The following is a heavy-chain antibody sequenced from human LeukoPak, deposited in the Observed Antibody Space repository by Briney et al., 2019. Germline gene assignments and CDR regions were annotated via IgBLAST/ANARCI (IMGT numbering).Heavy chain of an antibody. CDR2: IYWDDDK. V-gene: IGHV2-5*02. CDR1: GFSLSTSGVG. D-gene: IGHD3-10*01. Sequence: ESGPTLVKPTQTLTLTCTFSGFSLSTSGVGVGWIRQPPGKALEWLALIYWDDDKRYSPSLKSRLTITKDTSKNQVVLTMTNMDPVDTATYYCAHTLYYYGSGRYYMGVWGKGTTVTVSS. J-gene: IGHJ6*03. CDR3: AHTLYYYGSGRYYMGV.